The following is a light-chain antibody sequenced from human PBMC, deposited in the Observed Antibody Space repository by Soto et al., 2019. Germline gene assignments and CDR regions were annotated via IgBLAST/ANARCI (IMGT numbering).Light chain of an antibody. CDR1: SSNIGAGYD. CDR3: QSYDISLSGSV. CDR2: GNT. J-gene: IGLJ2*01. Sequence: QSVLTQPPSVSGAPGQRVTISCTGSSSNIGAGYDVHWYQHLPGTAPKLLIYGNTNRPSGVPDRFSGSKSGTSASLAITGLQAEDEADYYCQSYDISLSGSVFGGGTQLTVL. V-gene: IGLV1-40*01.